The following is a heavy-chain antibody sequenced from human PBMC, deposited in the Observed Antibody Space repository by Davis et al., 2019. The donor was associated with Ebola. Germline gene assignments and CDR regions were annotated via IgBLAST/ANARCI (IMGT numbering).Heavy chain of an antibody. CDR2: INPSGGST. J-gene: IGHJ4*02. CDR1: GYTFPHYK. CDR3: ARGTGEGSSDY. V-gene: IGHV1-46*01. Sequence: ASVQVSCKPSGYTFPHYKIHWVRQAPGQGLEWMAMINPSGGSTSFAQIFEDRVPLTTSTSTVYMAMSTLRPEDTALYFCARGTGEGSSDYWGQGTLLSVSS. D-gene: IGHD7-27*01.